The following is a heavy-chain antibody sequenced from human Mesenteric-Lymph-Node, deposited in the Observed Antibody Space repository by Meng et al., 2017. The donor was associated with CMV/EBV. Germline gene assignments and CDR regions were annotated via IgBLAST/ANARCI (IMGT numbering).Heavy chain of an antibody. CDR2: INPNSGGT. D-gene: IGHD5-12*01. Sequence: ASVKVSCKASGYTFTSYDINWVRQAPGQGLEWMGWINPNSGGTNYAQKFQGRVTMTRDTSISTAYMELSRLRSDDTAVYYCAREGSGYPGRILAYWGQGTLVTVSS. CDR3: AREGSGYPGRILAY. V-gene: IGHV1-2*02. CDR1: GYTFTSYD. J-gene: IGHJ4*02.